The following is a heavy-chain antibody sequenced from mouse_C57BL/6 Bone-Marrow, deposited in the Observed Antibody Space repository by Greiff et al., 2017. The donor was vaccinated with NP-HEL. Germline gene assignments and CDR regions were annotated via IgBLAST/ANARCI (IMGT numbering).Heavy chain of an antibody. V-gene: IGHV1-64*01. CDR1: GYTFTSYW. Sequence: VQLQQPGAELVKPGASVKLSCKASGYTFTSYWMHWVKQRPGQGLEWIGMIHPNSGSTNYNEKFKSKATLTVDKSSSTAYMQLSSLTSEDSAVYYCARGTRANWDPYYFDYWGQGTTLTVSS. J-gene: IGHJ2*01. CDR2: IHPNSGST. CDR3: ARGTRANWDPYYFDY. D-gene: IGHD4-1*01.